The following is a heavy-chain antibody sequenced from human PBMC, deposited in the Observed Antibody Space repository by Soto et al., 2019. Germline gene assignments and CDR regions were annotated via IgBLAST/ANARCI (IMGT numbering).Heavy chain of an antibody. J-gene: IGHJ3*02. CDR2: AYYRSKWYS. CDR1: GDSVSSKSAA. D-gene: IGHD6-13*01. V-gene: IGHV6-1*01. Sequence: SQTLSLTCAISGDSVSSKSAAWNWIRQSPSRGLEWLGRAYYRSKWYSDYAVSLKSRITINPDTSKNQFSLQLNSVTPEDTAAYYCARDGFSPSYSSHRRGAFDIWGQGTMVTVSS. CDR3: ARDGFSPSYSSHRRGAFDI.